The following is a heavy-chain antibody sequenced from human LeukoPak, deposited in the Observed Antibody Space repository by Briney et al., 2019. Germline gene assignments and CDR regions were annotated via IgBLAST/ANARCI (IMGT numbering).Heavy chain of an antibody. J-gene: IGHJ4*02. CDR2: IIPIFGTA. CDR1: GGTFSSYA. Sequence: ASVKVSCKASGGTFSSYAISWVRQAPGQGLEWMGGIIPIFGTANYAQKFQGRVTITADKSTSTVYMELGSLRSEDTAVYYCARDHYHKIHSVMVTAPDYWGQGTLVIVSS. CDR3: ARDHYHKIHSVMVTAPDY. V-gene: IGHV1-69*06. D-gene: IGHD2-21*02.